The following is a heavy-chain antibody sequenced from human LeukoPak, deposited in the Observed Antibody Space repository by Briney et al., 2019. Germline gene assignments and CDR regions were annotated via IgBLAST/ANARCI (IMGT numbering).Heavy chain of an antibody. D-gene: IGHD3-10*01. V-gene: IGHV4-61*02. CDR3: AGLRMVRGKPTFDY. CDR1: GDSISSGDYH. CDR2: ISSSGST. Sequence: PSQTLSLTCTVSGDSISSGDYHWSWIRQPAGKGLEWIGRISSSGSTNYNPSLKSRVTISVDTSKNQFSLKLSSVTAADTAVYYCAGLRMVRGKPTFDYWGQGTLVTVSS. J-gene: IGHJ4*02.